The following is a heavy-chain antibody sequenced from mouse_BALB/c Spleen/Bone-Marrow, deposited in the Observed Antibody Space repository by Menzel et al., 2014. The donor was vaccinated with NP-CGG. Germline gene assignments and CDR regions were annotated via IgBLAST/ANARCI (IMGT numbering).Heavy chain of an antibody. CDR2: IWRGGST. J-gene: IGHJ4*01. V-gene: IGHV2-4-1*01. D-gene: IGHD1-1*01. Sequence: VQLQQSGPGLVQPSQSLSITCTVSGFSFTSYGVHWVRQSPGKGLEWLGVIWRGGSTDYNAAFISLLGISKDNSKSQVFFKMNRLQADDTAIYYSARKYYGYAMDYWGQCTSVPV. CDR3: ARKYYGYAMDY. CDR1: GFSFTSYG.